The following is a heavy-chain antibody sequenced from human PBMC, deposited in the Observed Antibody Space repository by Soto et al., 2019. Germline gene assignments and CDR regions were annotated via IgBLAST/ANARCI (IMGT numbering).Heavy chain of an antibody. J-gene: IGHJ4*02. CDR3: ARLPQFLWFGALTPPPYSLNY. CDR1: GYSFSTYW. Sequence: GESLKISCTGSGYSFSTYWIAWVRQMPGKGLEWMGIIYPGDSDTRYSPSFQGQVTISADTSTKTAYLQWSSLKASDTAIYYCARLPQFLWFGALTPPPYSLNYCGPGTLLTLSS. CDR2: IYPGDSDT. V-gene: IGHV5-51*01. D-gene: IGHD3-10*01.